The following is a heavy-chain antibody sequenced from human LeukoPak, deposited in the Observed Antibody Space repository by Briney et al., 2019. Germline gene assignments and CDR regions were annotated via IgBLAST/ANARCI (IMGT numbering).Heavy chain of an antibody. J-gene: IGHJ3*02. Sequence: SETLSLTCTVSGASISSDYWNWIRQPPGKGLEWIGYIFFSGSTDYNPSLKSRVTMSLDTSKNQFSLRLSSVTAADTAVYYCARGEMATIEDAFDIWGQGTMVTVSS. CDR2: IFFSGST. D-gene: IGHD5-24*01. CDR1: GASISSDY. CDR3: ARGEMATIEDAFDI. V-gene: IGHV4-59*01.